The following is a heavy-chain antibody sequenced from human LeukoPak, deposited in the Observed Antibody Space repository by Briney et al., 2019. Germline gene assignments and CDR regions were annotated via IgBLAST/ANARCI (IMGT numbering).Heavy chain of an antibody. Sequence: SETLSLTCTVSGGSIKSNDYYWGWVRQPPGKGLEWIGTIYYSGNTYYNPSLKSRVTISVDTSKNQFSLKLSSVTAADTAVYYCAKLTTRVAGLYYFDYWGQGTLVTVSS. D-gene: IGHD6-19*01. V-gene: IGHV4-39*07. CDR3: AKLTTRVAGLYYFDY. CDR1: GGSIKSNDYY. CDR2: IYYSGNT. J-gene: IGHJ4*02.